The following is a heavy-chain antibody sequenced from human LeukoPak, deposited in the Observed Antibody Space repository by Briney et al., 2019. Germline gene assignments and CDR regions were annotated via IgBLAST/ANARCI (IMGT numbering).Heavy chain of an antibody. D-gene: IGHD6-13*01. Sequence: GGSLRLSCAASGFTFSSYSMNWVRQAPGKGLEWVSSISSSSSYIYYADSVKGRFTISRDNSKNTLYLQMSSLRAEDTAVYYCARRNQQQLSAFDNWGQGTMVTVSS. CDR2: ISSSSSYI. CDR3: ARRNQQQLSAFDN. CDR1: GFTFSSYS. J-gene: IGHJ3*02. V-gene: IGHV3-21*04.